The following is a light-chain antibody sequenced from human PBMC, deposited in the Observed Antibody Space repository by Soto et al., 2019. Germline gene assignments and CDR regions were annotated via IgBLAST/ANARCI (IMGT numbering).Light chain of an antibody. CDR3: QQLNRYPYT. Sequence: DVPLTQSPSFLSSSVGDRVTITCRASQYIGTYLTWYQQKPGKAPKLLIYAASTLQSGVPSRFSGSGSGTEFILTISSLQPEDFATYYCQQLNRYPYTFGQGTKVEIK. CDR2: AAS. J-gene: IGKJ2*01. V-gene: IGKV1-9*01. CDR1: QYIGTY.